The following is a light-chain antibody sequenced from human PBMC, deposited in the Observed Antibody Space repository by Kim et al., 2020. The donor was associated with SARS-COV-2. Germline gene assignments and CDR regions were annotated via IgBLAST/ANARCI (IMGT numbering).Light chain of an antibody. CDR1: NIGTKT. V-gene: IGLV3-21*04. Sequence: SYELTQPPSVSVAPGETATITCGGNNIGTKTVHWYQQKPGQAPVLVIYYDYDRPSGIPERFSGSNSGNTATLTISRVEAGDEADYYCQVWDSSSDHWVFGGGTQLADL. CDR3: QVWDSSSDHWV. J-gene: IGLJ3*02. CDR2: YDY.